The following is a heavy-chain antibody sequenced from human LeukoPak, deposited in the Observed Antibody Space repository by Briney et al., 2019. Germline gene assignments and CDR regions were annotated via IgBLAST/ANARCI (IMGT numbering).Heavy chain of an antibody. Sequence: ASVKVSCMASGYTFTGYYMHWVRQAPGQGLEWMGWMNPNSGDTNYAQKFQGRVTVTRDTSISTAYMELISLRSDDTAVYYCARGGGGLQYWGQGTLVTVSS. CDR2: MNPNSGDT. D-gene: IGHD3-16*01. CDR3: ARGGGGLQY. V-gene: IGHV1-2*02. J-gene: IGHJ4*02. CDR1: GYTFTGYY.